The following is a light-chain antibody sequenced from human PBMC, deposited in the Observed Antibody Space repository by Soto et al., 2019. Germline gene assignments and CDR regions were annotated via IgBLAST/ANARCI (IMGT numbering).Light chain of an antibody. CDR3: LQDYTYPWT. V-gene: IGKV1-6*02. CDR2: AAS. CDR1: QDIGND. Sequence: IQMTQSPSSLSASVRDRVTITCRASQDIGNDLGWYQQKPGKAPNLLIYAASSLRSGVPSRFSGSGSGTHFTLTINSLXXXXXATYFCLQDYTYPWTFGQGTKVEIK. J-gene: IGKJ1*01.